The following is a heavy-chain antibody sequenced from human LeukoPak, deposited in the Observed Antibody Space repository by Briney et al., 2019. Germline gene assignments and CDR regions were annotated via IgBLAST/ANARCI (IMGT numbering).Heavy chain of an antibody. V-gene: IGHV4-30-2*01. J-gene: IGHJ3*02. CDR1: GGSISSGGYY. D-gene: IGHD2-21*01. CDR2: IYHSGST. Sequence: PSETLSLTCTVSGGSISSGGYYWSWIRQPPGKGLEWIGYIYHSGSTYYNPSLKSRVTISVDRSKNQFSLKLSSVTAADTAVYYCARGGIGAFDIWGQGTMVTVSS. CDR3: ARGGIGAFDI.